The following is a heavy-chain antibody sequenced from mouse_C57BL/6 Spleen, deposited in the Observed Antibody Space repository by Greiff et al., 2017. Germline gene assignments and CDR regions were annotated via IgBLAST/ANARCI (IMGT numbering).Heavy chain of an antibody. D-gene: IGHD1-1*01. CDR2: INPSSGYT. CDR1: GYTFTSYW. J-gene: IGHJ2*01. CDR3: ARSDYYYGSSSHY. Sequence: QVQLQQSGAELAKPGASVKLSCKASGYTFTSYWMHWVKQRPGQGLEWIGYINPSSGYTKYNQKFKDKATLTADKSSSTAYMQLSSRSYEDSAVYYCARSDYYYGSSSHYWGQGTTLTVSA. V-gene: IGHV1-7*01.